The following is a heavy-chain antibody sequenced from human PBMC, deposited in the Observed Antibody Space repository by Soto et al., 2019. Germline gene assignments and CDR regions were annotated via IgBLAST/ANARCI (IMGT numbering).Heavy chain of an antibody. D-gene: IGHD6-19*01. CDR2: IWYDGSNE. V-gene: IGHV3-33*01. J-gene: IGHJ4*02. CDR3: AREVSQQWMHYFDY. CDR1: GFTFSTYA. Sequence: QVQLVESGGGVVQPGRSLRLSCIASGFTFSTYAMHWVRQAPGKGLEWVAVIWYDGSNEDYVDSVKGRFTISRDNSKNTLYRQMNSLRAEDTAVYFCAREVSQQWMHYFDYWGQGTLVTVSS.